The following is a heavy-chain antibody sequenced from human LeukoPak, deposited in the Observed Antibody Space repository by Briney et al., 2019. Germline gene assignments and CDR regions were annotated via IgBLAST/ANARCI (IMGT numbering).Heavy chain of an antibody. Sequence: SETLSLTCTVSGYSISSGYYWGWIRQPSGKGLEWIGSIYHSGSTYYNPSLKSRVTISVDTSKNQFSLKLSSVTAADTAVCYCARGYCSSTSCYQDDAFDIWGQGTMVTVSS. D-gene: IGHD2-2*01. CDR1: GYSISSGYY. J-gene: IGHJ3*02. V-gene: IGHV4-38-2*02. CDR3: ARGYCSSTSCYQDDAFDI. CDR2: IYHSGST.